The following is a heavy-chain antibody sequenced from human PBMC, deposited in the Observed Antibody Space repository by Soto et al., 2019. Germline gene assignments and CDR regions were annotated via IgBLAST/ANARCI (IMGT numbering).Heavy chain of an antibody. CDR1: GGSISSYY. CDR2: IYYSGST. CDR3: ARRAIPTHDFDY. V-gene: IGHV4-59*08. D-gene: IGHD2-2*02. Sequence: SETLSLTCTVSGGSISSYYWSWIRQPPGKGLEWIGYIYYSGSTNYNPSLKSRVTISVDTSKNQFSLTLSSVTAAAPAVYYCARRAIPTHDFDYWGQGTLVTVSS. J-gene: IGHJ4*02.